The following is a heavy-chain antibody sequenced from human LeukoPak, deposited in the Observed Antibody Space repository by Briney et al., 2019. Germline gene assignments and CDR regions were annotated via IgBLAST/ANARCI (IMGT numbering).Heavy chain of an antibody. J-gene: IGHJ6*02. CDR2: INPNGGAT. CDR1: GYTFTHHY. D-gene: IGHD5-12*01. Sequence: ASVKVSCKASGYTFTHHYIHWVRQAPGQGLEWMGIINPNGGATSYAQRFQGRVTMTRDTSTSTVYMELSSLRSEDTAVYYCAKGGWLRYYYYGMDVWGQGTTVTVSS. CDR3: AKGGWLRYYYYGMDV. V-gene: IGHV1-46*01.